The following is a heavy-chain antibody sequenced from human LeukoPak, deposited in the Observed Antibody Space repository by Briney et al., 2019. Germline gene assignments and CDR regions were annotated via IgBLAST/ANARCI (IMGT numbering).Heavy chain of an antibody. J-gene: IGHJ4*02. D-gene: IGHD5-12*01. CDR3: ARDLSGYDDFDY. CDR2: INSDGSST. Sequence: PGGSLRLSRAASGFTFSSYWMRWGRQAPGRGLVWVSRINSDGSSTSYADSVKGRFTISRDNAKNTLYLQMNSLRAEDTAVYYCARDLSGYDDFDYWGQGTLVTVSS. V-gene: IGHV3-74*01. CDR1: GFTFSSYW.